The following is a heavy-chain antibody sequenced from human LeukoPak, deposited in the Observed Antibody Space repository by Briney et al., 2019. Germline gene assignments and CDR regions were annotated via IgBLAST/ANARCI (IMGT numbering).Heavy chain of an antibody. CDR1: GGSFSGYY. CDR3: ARGQFYGDYVYFDY. J-gene: IGHJ4*02. V-gene: IGHV4-34*01. CDR2: INHSGST. Sequence: SETLSLTCAVYGGSFSGYYWSWLRQSPGKGLEWIGEINHSGSTNYSPSLKSRVTISVDTSKNQFSLKLSSVTAADTAVYYCARGQFYGDYVYFDYWGQGTLVTVSS. D-gene: IGHD4-17*01.